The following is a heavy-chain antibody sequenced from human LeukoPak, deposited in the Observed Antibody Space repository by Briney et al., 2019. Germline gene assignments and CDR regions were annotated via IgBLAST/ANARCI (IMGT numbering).Heavy chain of an antibody. D-gene: IGHD3-3*01. Sequence: SETLSLTCTVSGGSISSSSYYWGWIRQPPGKRLEWIGNIYYSGSTYYNPSLKSRITISVDTSKNQFSLKLNSMTAADTAVYYCARLGPYYDFWSGYLPVDYWGQGTLVTVSS. V-gene: IGHV4-39*01. CDR3: ARLGPYYDFWSGYLPVDY. CDR2: IYYSGST. CDR1: GGSISSSSYY. J-gene: IGHJ4*02.